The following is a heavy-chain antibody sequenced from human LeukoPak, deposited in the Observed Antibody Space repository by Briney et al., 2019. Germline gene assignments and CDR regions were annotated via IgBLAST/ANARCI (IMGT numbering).Heavy chain of an antibody. D-gene: IGHD5-12*01. J-gene: IGHJ3*02. V-gene: IGHV3-23*01. CDR1: GFTFSSYA. CDR3: AIRRRATIAFDI. CDR2: ISGSGGST. Sequence: GGSLRLSCAASGFTFSSYAMSWVRQAPGKGLEWVSAISGSGGSTYYADPVKGRFTISRDNSKNTLYLQMNSLRAEDTAVYYCAIRRRATIAFDIWGQGTMVTVSS.